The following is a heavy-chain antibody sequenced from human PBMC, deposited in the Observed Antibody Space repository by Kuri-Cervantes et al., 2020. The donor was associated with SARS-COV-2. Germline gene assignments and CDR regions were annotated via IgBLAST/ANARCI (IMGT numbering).Heavy chain of an antibody. CDR2: INPNSGGT. CDR3: ARSTPLRRLVVISQGGAFDI. Sequence: ASVKVSCNASGYTFTGNYMHWVRQAPGQGLEWRGCINPNSGGTNYAQKFQGWVTMTRDTSTSTVYMELGRLSSDDTAVYYCARSTPLRRLVVISQGGAFDIWGQGTMVTVSS. V-gene: IGHV1-2*04. D-gene: IGHD3-22*01. CDR1: GYTFTGNY. J-gene: IGHJ3*02.